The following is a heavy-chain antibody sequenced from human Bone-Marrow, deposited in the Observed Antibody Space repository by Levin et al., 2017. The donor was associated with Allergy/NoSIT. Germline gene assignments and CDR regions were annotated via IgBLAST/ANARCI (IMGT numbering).Heavy chain of an antibody. Sequence: PGGSLRLSCAASGFTFSIYAMSWVRQAPGKGLEWVSGISDSGGSTYYTDSVKGRFTISRDDSKSTLYLQMNSLRAEDTAVYFCAKGIKGLALLGTWIPRMDVWGQGTTVTVSS. V-gene: IGHV3-23*01. CDR1: GFTFSIYA. D-gene: IGHD5-18*01. CDR3: AKGIKGLALLGTWIPRMDV. CDR2: ISDSGGST. J-gene: IGHJ6*02.